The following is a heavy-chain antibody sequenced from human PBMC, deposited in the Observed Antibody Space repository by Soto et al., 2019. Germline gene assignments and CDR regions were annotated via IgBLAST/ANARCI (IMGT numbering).Heavy chain of an antibody. V-gene: IGHV1-18*01. D-gene: IGHD3-3*01. CDR3: AREPDYDFWSGKKNTPNPFVS. Sequence: ASVKVSCKASGYTFTSYGISWVRQAPGQGLEWMGWISAYNGNTNYAQKLQGRVTMTTDTSTSTAYMELRSLRSDDTAVYYCAREPDYDFWSGKKNTPNPFVSLGHGILVTV. J-gene: IGHJ4*01. CDR2: ISAYNGNT. CDR1: GYTFTSYG.